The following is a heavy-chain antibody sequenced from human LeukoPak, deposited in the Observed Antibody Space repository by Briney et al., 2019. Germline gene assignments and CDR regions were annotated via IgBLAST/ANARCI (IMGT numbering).Heavy chain of an antibody. CDR3: ARNLHIVVVNSAFDI. CDR1: GFTFSSYG. Sequence: GRSLRLSCAASGFTFSSYGMHWVRQAPGKGLEWVAVIWYDGSNKYYADSVKGRFTIARDNSKNTLYLQMNSLRAEDTAVYYCARNLHIVVVNSAFDIWGQGTMVTVSS. D-gene: IGHD2-21*01. J-gene: IGHJ3*02. V-gene: IGHV3-33*01. CDR2: IWYDGSNK.